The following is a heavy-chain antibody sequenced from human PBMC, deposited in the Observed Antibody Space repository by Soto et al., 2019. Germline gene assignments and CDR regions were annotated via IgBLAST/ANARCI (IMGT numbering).Heavy chain of an antibody. D-gene: IGHD1-26*01. J-gene: IGHJ4*02. CDR2: IYHNGRT. V-gene: IGHV4-38-2*01. CDR1: GYSGSSGYY. Sequence: SETLSLTCAVSGYSGSSGYYWGWIRQPPGKGLEWIASIYHNGRTYSKPSLKSRVTISVDTSKNQISLTLSSVTAADTAVYLCARLGAMAPEYYFDYWGQGTLVTVSS. CDR3: ARLGAMAPEYYFDY.